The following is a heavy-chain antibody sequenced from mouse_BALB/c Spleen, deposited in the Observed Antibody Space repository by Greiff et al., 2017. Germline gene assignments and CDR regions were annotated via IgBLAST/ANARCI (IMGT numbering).Heavy chain of an antibody. CDR2: INPSNGRT. J-gene: IGHJ2*01. Sequence: VKLQQPGAELVKPGASVKLSCKASGYTFTSYWMHWVKQRPGQGLEWIGEINPSNGRTNYNEKFKSKATLTVDKSSSTAYMQLSSLTSEDTAVYYCNANHYYVDYWGQGTTLTVSS. D-gene: IGHD6-5*01. V-gene: IGHV1S81*02. CDR1: GYTFTSYW. CDR3: NANHYYVDY.